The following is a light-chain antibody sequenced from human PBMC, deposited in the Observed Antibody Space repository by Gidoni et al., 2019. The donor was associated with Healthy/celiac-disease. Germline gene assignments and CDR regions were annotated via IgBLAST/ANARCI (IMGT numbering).Light chain of an antibody. Sequence: DIPMTQPPSTLSASVGDRVTITCRASQSISSWLAWYQQKPGTAPKLLIYKASSLESGVPSRFSGSVSGTEFPLPISSLQPDDFATYFCQPYNSYSRTFGQXTKVEIK. J-gene: IGKJ1*01. CDR1: QSISSW. CDR2: KAS. CDR3: QPYNSYSRT. V-gene: IGKV1-5*03.